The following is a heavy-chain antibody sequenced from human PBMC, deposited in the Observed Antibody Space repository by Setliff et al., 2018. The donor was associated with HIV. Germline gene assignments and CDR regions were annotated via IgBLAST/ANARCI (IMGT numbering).Heavy chain of an antibody. Sequence: GGSLRLSCAASGFTFSTYWMSWVRQAPGKGLEWVANINQYGSEKYYADSVKGRFTISRDDAKKSLDLQMNSPRVDDTAVYYCARPGRSNYWDSFDYWGQGILVTVSS. V-gene: IGHV3-7*01. J-gene: IGHJ4*02. CDR3: ARPGRSNYWDSFDY. CDR1: GFTFSTYW. CDR2: INQYGSEK. D-gene: IGHD3-10*01.